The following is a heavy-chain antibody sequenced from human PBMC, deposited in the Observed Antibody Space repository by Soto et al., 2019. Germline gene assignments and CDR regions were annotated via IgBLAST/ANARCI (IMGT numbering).Heavy chain of an antibody. V-gene: IGHV4-34*01. Sequence: SETLSLTCAVYGGSFSGYYWSWIRQPPGKGLEWIGEINHSGSTNYNPSLKSRVTISVDTSKNQFSLKLSSVTAADTAVYYCARAPETPTIFGVVRPYFFNPWGQGTLVTVSS. D-gene: IGHD3-3*01. CDR3: ARAPETPTIFGVVRPYFFNP. CDR1: GGSFSGYY. CDR2: INHSGST. J-gene: IGHJ5*02.